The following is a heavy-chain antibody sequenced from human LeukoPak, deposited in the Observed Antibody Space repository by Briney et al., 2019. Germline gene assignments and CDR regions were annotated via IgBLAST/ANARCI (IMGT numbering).Heavy chain of an antibody. Sequence: GASVKVSCKASGYTFSSYTISWVRQAPGQGLEWMGWITAYNAKTNYTQKFQGRVTMTTDTFTSTAYMELRSLRSDDTAVYCCAREIGGMDVWRQGTTVTVSS. D-gene: IGHD3-3*01. CDR2: ITAYNAKT. CDR3: AREIGGMDV. V-gene: IGHV1-18*01. CDR1: GYTFSSYT. J-gene: IGHJ6*02.